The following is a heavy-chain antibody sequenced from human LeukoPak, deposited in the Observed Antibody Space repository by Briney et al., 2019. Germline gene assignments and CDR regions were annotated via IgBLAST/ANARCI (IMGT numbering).Heavy chain of an antibody. CDR1: GGSFSGYY. V-gene: IGHV4-34*01. J-gene: IGHJ4*02. CDR3: ARSQLGHCSGGSCPLRD. D-gene: IGHD2-15*01. Sequence: SETLSLTCAVYGGSFSGYYWSWIRQPPGKGLEWIGEINHSGSTNYNPSLKSRVTISVDTSKNQFSLKLSSVTAADTAVYYCARSQLGHCSGGSCPLRDWGQGTLVTVSS. CDR2: INHSGST.